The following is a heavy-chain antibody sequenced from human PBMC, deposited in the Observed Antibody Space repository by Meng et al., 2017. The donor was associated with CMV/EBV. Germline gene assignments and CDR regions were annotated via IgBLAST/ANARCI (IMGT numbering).Heavy chain of an antibody. J-gene: IGHJ4*02. CDR2: IIPILGIA. CDR3: ARGDSFWSGYY. CDR1: GGTFSSYT. Sequence: SVKVSCKASGGTFSSYTISWVRQAPGQGLEWMGRIIPILGIANYAQKFQGRVTITADKSTSTAYMELSSLRSEDTAVYYCARGDSFWSGYYWGQGTLVIVSS. V-gene: IGHV1-69*02. D-gene: IGHD3-3*01.